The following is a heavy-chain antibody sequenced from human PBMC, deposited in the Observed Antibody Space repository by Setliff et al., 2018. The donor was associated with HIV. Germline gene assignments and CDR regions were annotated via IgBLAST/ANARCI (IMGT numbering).Heavy chain of an antibody. D-gene: IGHD3-9*01. CDR2: ISAGGGST. Sequence: GGSLRLSCAVSGFTFSTYAMSWVRQAPGKGLEWVSTISAGGGSTYYADSVKGRFTISRDNSKNTLYLQMNSLRAEDTAVYYCARESKGAMALEIFDWGSAFDIWGRGTMVTVSS. CDR3: ARESKGAMALEIFDWGSAFDI. CDR1: GFTFSTYA. J-gene: IGHJ3*02. V-gene: IGHV3-23*01.